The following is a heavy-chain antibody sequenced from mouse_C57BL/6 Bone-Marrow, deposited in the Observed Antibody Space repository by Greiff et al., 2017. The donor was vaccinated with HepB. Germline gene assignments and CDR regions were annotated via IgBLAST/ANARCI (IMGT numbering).Heavy chain of an antibody. CDR2: IDPETGGT. CDR3: TRGDFITTVVPDY. J-gene: IGHJ2*01. V-gene: IGHV1-15*01. D-gene: IGHD1-1*01. CDR1: GYTFTDYE. Sequence: VQLQQSGAELVRPGASVTLSCKASGYTFTDYEMHWVKQTPVHGLEWIGAIDPETGGTAYNQKFKGKAILTADKSSSTAYMELRSLTSEDSAVYYCTRGDFITTVVPDYWGQGTTLTVSS.